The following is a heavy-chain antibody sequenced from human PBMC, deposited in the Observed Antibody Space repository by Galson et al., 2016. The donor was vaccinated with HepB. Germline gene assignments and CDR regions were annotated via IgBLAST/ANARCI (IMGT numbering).Heavy chain of an antibody. Sequence: SLRLSCAASKFTFSTCAMSWVRQAPGKGLEWVSTISGSGDNTYHAEAVSGRFTISRDNSRKTLFLQMNSLTAEDTAVYYCAKDAKRMATANGGIYDYWGQGTLVTVSS. CDR1: KFTFSTCA. CDR2: ISGSGDNT. CDR3: AKDAKRMATANGGIYDY. D-gene: IGHD2-21*02. V-gene: IGHV3-23*01. J-gene: IGHJ4*02.